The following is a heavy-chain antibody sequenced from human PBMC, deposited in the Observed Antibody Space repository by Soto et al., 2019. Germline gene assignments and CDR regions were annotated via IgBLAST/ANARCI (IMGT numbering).Heavy chain of an antibody. CDR2: LYYSGST. Sequence: PSETLSLTCSVSGGSISSSSYYWGWIRQPPGKGLEWIGSLYYSGSTYYNPSLKGRVTISVDTSKNQFSLKLTSVTAADTAVYYCARLAGCTNGVCYFPFDPWGQGTLVTVSS. D-gene: IGHD2-8*01. CDR3: ARLAGCTNGVCYFPFDP. J-gene: IGHJ5*02. CDR1: GGSISSSSYY. V-gene: IGHV4-39*01.